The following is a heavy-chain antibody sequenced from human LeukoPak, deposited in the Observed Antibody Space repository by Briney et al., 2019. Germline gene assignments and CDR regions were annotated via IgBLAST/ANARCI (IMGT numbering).Heavy chain of an antibody. J-gene: IGHJ4*02. V-gene: IGHV3-66*01. CDR1: GFTVSSNY. D-gene: IGHD6-6*01. Sequence: PGGSLRLSCAASGFTVSSNYMSWVRQAPGKGLEWVSVIYSGGSTYYADSVKGRFTISRDNSKNTLYLQMNSLRAEDTAVYYCARTGYSSSSGGFDYWGQGTLVTVSS. CDR2: IYSGGST. CDR3: ARTGYSSSSGGFDY.